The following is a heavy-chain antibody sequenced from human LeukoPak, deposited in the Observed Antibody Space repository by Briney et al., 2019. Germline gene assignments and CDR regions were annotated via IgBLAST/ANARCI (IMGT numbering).Heavy chain of an antibody. CDR1: GDSVSSSNYY. J-gene: IGHJ6*03. V-gene: IGHV4-39*07. D-gene: IGHD2-15*01. CDR2: INHSGST. CDR3: ARGYCSGGSCYSYYYYNYMDV. Sequence: SETLSLTCTVSGDSVSSSNYYWSWIRQPPGKGLEWIGEINHSGSTNYNPSLKSRVTISVDTSKNQFSLKLSSVTAADTAVYYCARGYCSGGSCYSYYYYNYMDVWGKGTTVTVSS.